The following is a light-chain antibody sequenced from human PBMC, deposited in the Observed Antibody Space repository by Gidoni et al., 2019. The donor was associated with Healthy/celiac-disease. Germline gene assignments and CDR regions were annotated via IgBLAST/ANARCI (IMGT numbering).Light chain of an antibody. CDR1: QSVSRSY. CDR3: QQYGSSPPT. V-gene: IGKV3-20*01. J-gene: IGKJ1*01. CDR2: GAS. Sequence: EIVLTQSPGTLSLSPGERATLPCRSSQSVSRSYLAWYQQKPGQAPMLLIYGASSRATGIPDRFSGSGSGTDFTLTISRLEPEDFAVYYCQQYGSSPPTFGQGTKVEIK.